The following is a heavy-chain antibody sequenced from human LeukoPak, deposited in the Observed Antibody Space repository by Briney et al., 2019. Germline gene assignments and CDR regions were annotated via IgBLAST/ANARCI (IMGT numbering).Heavy chain of an antibody. J-gene: IGHJ6*03. Sequence: PGGSLRLSCAASGFTFSNYAMSWVRQAPGKGLEGVSAISGSGGTTFYADSVKGRFTISRDDSKNTLYLQMNSLRAEDTAVYYCAKDRSAVPPPRWYMDVWGKGTTVTVSS. V-gene: IGHV3-23*01. CDR2: ISGSGGTT. CDR3: AKDRSAVPPPRWYMDV. CDR1: GFTFSNYA. D-gene: IGHD6-19*01.